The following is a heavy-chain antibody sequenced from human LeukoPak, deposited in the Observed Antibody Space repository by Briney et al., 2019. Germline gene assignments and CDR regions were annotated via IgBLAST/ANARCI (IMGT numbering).Heavy chain of an antibody. Sequence: AGGSLRLSCAASGFTFTSSGFHWVRQAPGKGPEWVALIWYDGSNKYYADSVKGRFTISRDNSKNTVYLQMNSLRAEDTAVYYCARAVFAGALLTGYWYFDLWGRGTLVTVSS. D-gene: IGHD1-20*01. V-gene: IGHV3-33*01. CDR1: GFTFTSSG. CDR2: IWYDGSNK. J-gene: IGHJ2*01. CDR3: ARAVFAGALLTGYWYFDL.